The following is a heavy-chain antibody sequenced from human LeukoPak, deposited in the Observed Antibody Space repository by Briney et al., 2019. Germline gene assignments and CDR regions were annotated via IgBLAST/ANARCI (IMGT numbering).Heavy chain of an antibody. CDR2: IWYDGSNK. V-gene: IGHV3-33*01. CDR1: GVTFSSCG. CDR3: ARDESGYYYFDY. Sequence: GRSLRLSCAASGVTFSSCGMHWVRQAPGKGLEWVAVIWYDGSNKYYADSVKGRFTISRDNSKNTLYLQMNSLRAEDTAVYYCARDESGYYYFDYWGQGTLVTVSS. J-gene: IGHJ4*02. D-gene: IGHD3-3*01.